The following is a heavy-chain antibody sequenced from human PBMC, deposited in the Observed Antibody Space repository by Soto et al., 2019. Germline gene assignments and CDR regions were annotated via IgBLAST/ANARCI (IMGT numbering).Heavy chain of an antibody. D-gene: IGHD2-2*01. Sequence: SENLAPTCNVSGGSIYTYYSNRIRQSPGKGLEWIGYICDGGSTNYNPSRKSRVTISVDTSKKQVSLKLSHVIAADTARYLCPGYLSSSICPEEHFFALEVWGQGTTVTVCS. V-gene: IGHV4-59*01. CDR3: PGYLSSSICPEEHFFALEV. CDR1: GGSIYTYY. J-gene: IGHJ6*02. CDR2: ICDGGST.